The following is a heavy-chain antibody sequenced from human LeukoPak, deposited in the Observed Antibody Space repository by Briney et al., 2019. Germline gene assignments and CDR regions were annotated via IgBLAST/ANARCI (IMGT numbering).Heavy chain of an antibody. CDR3: ARDLDTVTLFDY. CDR2: IVGSGGRT. CDR1: GFTFSSYA. V-gene: IGHV3-23*01. J-gene: IGHJ4*02. Sequence: GGSLRLSCAASGFTFSSYAMSWVRQAPGKGLEWVSGIVGSGGRTYYRDSVKGRFTISRDNSKNTLYLQMNSLRAEDSAVYYCARDLDTVTLFDYWGQGTRVTVSS. D-gene: IGHD4-17*01.